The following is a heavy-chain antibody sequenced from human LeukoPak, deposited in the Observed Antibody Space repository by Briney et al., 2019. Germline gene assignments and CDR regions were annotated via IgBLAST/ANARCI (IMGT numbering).Heavy chain of an antibody. CDR1: GFTFSIYA. CDR2: ISYNGTNK. CDR3: ARGGGGYCSDGACYPFYFDY. V-gene: IGHV3-30-3*01. D-gene: IGHD2-15*01. J-gene: IGHJ4*02. Sequence: GRSLRLSCAASGFTFSIYAMHWVRQAPGKGLEWVAVISYNGTNKYYADSVKGRFTISRDNSKNTLYLQMNSLRSEDTAVYFCARGGGGYCSDGACYPFYFDYWGQGTLVTVSS.